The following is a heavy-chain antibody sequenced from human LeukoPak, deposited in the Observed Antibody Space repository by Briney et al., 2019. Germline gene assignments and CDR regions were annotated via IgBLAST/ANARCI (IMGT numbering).Heavy chain of an antibody. CDR1: GFTFSSNG. D-gene: IGHD1-14*01. CDR3: ARDRPSGSPGDY. Sequence: PGGSLRLSCAASGFTFSSNGMHWVRQAPGKGLEWVAVIWYDGSNKDYADSVKGRFTISRDNSKNTLYLQMNSLRAEDPAVYYCARDRPSGSPGDYWGQGTLVTVSS. J-gene: IGHJ4*02. V-gene: IGHV3-33*01. CDR2: IWYDGSNK.